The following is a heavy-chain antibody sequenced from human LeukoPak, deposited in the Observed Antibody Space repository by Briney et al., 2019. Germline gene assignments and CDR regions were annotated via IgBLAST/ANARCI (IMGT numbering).Heavy chain of an antibody. D-gene: IGHD3-22*01. Sequence: GGSLRLSCAASGFTVSSNYMSWVRQAPGKGLEWVSVIYSGGSTYYADSVKGRFTISRDNSKNTLYLQMNSLRVEDTAVYYCAREYYYDSSGPRGYWGQGTLVTVSS. CDR1: GFTVSSNY. CDR3: AREYYYDSSGPRGY. V-gene: IGHV3-66*01. J-gene: IGHJ4*02. CDR2: IYSGGST.